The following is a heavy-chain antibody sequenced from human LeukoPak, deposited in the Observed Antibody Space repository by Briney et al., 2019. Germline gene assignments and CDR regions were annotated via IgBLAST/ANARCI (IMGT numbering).Heavy chain of an antibody. Sequence: HPGGSLRLSCAASGFTFSSYGMHWVRQAPGKGLEWVAFIRYDGSDKYYADSVRGRFTISRDNSKNTLYLQMNSLRAEDTAVYYCAKDRVATYFYYMDVWGKGTTVTVSS. CDR3: AKDRVATYFYYMDV. CDR2: IRYDGSDK. V-gene: IGHV3-30*02. CDR1: GFTFSSYG. D-gene: IGHD1-26*01. J-gene: IGHJ6*03.